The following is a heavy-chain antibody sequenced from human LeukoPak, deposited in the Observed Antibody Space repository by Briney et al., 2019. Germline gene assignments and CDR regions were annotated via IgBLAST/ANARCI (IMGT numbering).Heavy chain of an antibody. J-gene: IGHJ6*04. V-gene: IGHV1-18*04. D-gene: IGHD3-3*01. Sequence: ASVKVSCKASGYTFTSYGISWVRQAPGQGLEWMGWISAYNGNTNYAQKLQGRVTMTTDTSTSTAYMELRSLRSDDTAVYYCARVVIILTSGMDVWAKGPRSPSPQ. CDR3: ARVVIILTSGMDV. CDR1: GYTFTSYG. CDR2: ISAYNGNT.